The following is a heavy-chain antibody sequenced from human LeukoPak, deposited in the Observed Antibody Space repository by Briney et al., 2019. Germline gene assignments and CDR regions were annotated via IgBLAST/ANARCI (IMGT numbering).Heavy chain of an antibody. CDR3: ARDQYCTNGVCPPDDYMDV. CDR2: IYYSGST. D-gene: IGHD2-8*01. V-gene: IGHV4-39*07. CDR1: GGSISSSSYY. Sequence: SETLSLTCTVSGGSISSSSYYWGWIRQPPGKGLEWIGSIYYSGSTYYNPSLKSRVTISVDTSKNQFSLKLSSVTAADTAVYYCARDQYCTNGVCPPDDYMDVWGKGTTVTVSS. J-gene: IGHJ6*03.